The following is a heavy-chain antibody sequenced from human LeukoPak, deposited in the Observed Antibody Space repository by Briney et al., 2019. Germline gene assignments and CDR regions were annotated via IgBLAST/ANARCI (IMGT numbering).Heavy chain of an antibody. V-gene: IGHV3-30-3*01. CDR2: ISYDGSNK. D-gene: IGHD3-22*01. Sequence: PGGSLRLSCAASGFTFSSYAMHWVRQAQGKGLEWVAVISYDGSNKYYADSVKGRFTISRDNSKNTLYLQMNSLRAEDTAVYYCAKVAEEWEVVITDGYFQHWGQGTLVTVSS. J-gene: IGHJ1*01. CDR1: GFTFSSYA. CDR3: AKVAEEWEVVITDGYFQH.